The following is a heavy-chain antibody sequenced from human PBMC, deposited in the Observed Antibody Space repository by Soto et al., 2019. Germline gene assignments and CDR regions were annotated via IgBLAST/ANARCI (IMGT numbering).Heavy chain of an antibody. J-gene: IGHJ6*02. Sequence: QVQLQESGPGLVKPSQTLSLTCTVSGGSISSGGYYWSWIRQHPGKGLEWIGYIYYSGSTYYNPSLQSRGTISVDTSKNQFSLKLSSVTAADTAVYYCAREKLLFGYGMDVWGQGTTVPVFS. CDR3: AREKLLFGYGMDV. CDR2: IYYSGST. CDR1: GGSISSGGYY. D-gene: IGHD3-10*01. V-gene: IGHV4-31*03.